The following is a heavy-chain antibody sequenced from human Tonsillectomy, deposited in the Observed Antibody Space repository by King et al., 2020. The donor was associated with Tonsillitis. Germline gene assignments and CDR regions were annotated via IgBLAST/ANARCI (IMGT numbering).Heavy chain of an antibody. CDR2: ISGSGGSA. V-gene: IGHV3-23*04. CDR3: AKDAVTGGWSDYYGMDV. CDR1: GFTFSSYA. Sequence: VQLVESGGGLVQPGGSLRLSCAASGFTFSSYAMSWVRQAPGKGLEWVSAISGSGGSAYYADSVKGRFTISRDNSKNTLYLQMNSLRAEDTAVYYCAKDAVTGGWSDYYGMDVWGQGTTVTDSS. D-gene: IGHD2-15*01. J-gene: IGHJ6*02.